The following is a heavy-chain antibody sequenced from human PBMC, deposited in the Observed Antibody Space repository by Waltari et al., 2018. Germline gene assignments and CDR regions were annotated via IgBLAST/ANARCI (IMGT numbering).Heavy chain of an antibody. Sequence: QVQLVQSGAEVKKPGASVKVSCKVSGYTLTELSMHWVRQAPGKGLEGMGVFEPEDGETIYAQKFQGRVTMTEDTSTDTAYMELSSLRSEDTAVYYCATLDTAMDTDYYWGQGTLVTVSS. CDR1: GYTLTELS. CDR3: ATLDTAMDTDYY. D-gene: IGHD5-18*01. CDR2: FEPEDGET. J-gene: IGHJ4*02. V-gene: IGHV1-24*01.